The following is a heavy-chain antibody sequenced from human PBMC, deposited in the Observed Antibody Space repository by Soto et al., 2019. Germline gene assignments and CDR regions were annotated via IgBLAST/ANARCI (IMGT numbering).Heavy chain of an antibody. CDR3: ARERNNWNLPNHFDY. CDR2: IWYDGSNK. D-gene: IGHD1-20*01. V-gene: IGHV3-33*01. CDR1: GFTFSSYG. J-gene: IGHJ4*02. Sequence: GGSLRLSCAASGFTFSSYGMHWVRQAPGKGLEWVAVIWYDGSNKYYADSVKGRFTISRDNSKNTLYLQMNSLRAEDTAVYYCARERNNWNLPNHFDYWGQGTLVTVSS.